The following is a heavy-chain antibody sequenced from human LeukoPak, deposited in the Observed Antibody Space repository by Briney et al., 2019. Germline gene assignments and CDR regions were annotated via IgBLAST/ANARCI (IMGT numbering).Heavy chain of an antibody. CDR1: GFTVSSNY. CDR3: ARGRGGYSKGYYYYMDV. J-gene: IGHJ6*03. V-gene: IGHV3-13*01. D-gene: IGHD2-21*01. CDR2: IGTAGDT. Sequence: GGSLRLSCAASGFTVSSNYMSWVRQAPGKGLEWVSAIGTAGDTYYPGSVKGRFTISRENAKNSLYLQMNSLRAGDTAVYYCARGRGGYSKGYYYYMDVWGKGTTVTISS.